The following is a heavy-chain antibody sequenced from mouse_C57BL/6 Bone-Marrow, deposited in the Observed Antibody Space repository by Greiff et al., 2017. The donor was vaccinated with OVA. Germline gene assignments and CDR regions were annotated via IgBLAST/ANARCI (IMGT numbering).Heavy chain of an antibody. V-gene: IGHV1-81*01. CDR1: GYTFTSYG. CDR3: ARRRKYDGYLFGY. D-gene: IGHD2-3*01. CDR2: IYPRSGNT. J-gene: IGHJ2*01. Sequence: QVKLVESGAELARPGASVKLSCKASGYTFTSYGISWVKQRTGQGLEWIGEIYPRSGNTYYNEKFKGKATLTADKSSSTAYMELRSLTSEDSAVYFWARRRKYDGYLFGYWGQGTTLTVSS.